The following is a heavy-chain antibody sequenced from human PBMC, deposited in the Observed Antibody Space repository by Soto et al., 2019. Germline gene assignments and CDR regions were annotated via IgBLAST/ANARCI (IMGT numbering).Heavy chain of an antibody. CDR1: GFTFSSYG. D-gene: IGHD3-10*02. CDR3: ARAQASMLGVTDY. J-gene: IGHJ4*02. Sequence: QVQLVESGGGVVQPGRSLRLSCAASGFTFSSYGMHWVRQAPGKGLEWVGVIWYDGSNKYYADSVKGRFTISRDNSKNTLYLQMNRLRAEDTAVYYCARAQASMLGVTDYWGQGTLVTVSS. V-gene: IGHV3-33*01. CDR2: IWYDGSNK.